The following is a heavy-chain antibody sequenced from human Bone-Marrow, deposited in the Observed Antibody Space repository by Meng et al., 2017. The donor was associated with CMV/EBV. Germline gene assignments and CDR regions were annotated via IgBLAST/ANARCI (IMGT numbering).Heavy chain of an antibody. D-gene: IGHD6-13*01. J-gene: IGHJ4*02. CDR2: INHSGST. CDR3: AREPLSWYETDY. CDR1: GGSFSGYY. V-gene: IGHV4-34*01. Sequence: SETLSLTCAVYGGSFSGYYWSWIRQPPGKGLEWIGEINHSGSTNYNPSLKSRVTISVDTSKNQFSLKLSSVTAADTAVYYCAREPLSWYETDYWGQGTLVTVSS.